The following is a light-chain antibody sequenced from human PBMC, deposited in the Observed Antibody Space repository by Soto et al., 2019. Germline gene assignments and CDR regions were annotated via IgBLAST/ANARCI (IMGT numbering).Light chain of an antibody. Sequence: IVMTQSPATLSVSPCEIATLSCSSSQSVSSNLAWYQQKPGQAPRLLIYGASTRATGIPARFSGSGSGTEFTLTISSLQSEDFAVYYCQQYNNWPPLTFGGGTKVDIK. CDR2: GAS. V-gene: IGKV3D-15*01. CDR3: QQYNNWPPLT. J-gene: IGKJ4*01. CDR1: QSVSSN.